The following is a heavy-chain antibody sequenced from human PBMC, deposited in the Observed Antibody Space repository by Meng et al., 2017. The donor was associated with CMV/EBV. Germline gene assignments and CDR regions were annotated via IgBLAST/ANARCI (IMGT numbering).Heavy chain of an antibody. CDR1: GGSISSGDYY. CDR3: ARVGRTSCYDY. V-gene: IGHV4-30-4*08. CDR2: IYYSGST. J-gene: IGHJ4*02. D-gene: IGHD2-2*01. Sequence: QVQLQGSGPGLGKPSQTLSLTCNVSGGSISSGDYYWSWIRQPPGKGLEWIGYIYYSGSTYYNPSLKSRVTISVDTSKNQFSLKLSYVTAADTAVYYCARVGRTSCYDYWGQGTLVTVSS.